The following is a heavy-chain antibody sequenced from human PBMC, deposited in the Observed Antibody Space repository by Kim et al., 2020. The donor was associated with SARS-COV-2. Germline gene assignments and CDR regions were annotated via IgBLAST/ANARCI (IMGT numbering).Heavy chain of an antibody. Sequence: TYYNPSLMSRVTISGATSTNQFSLKLSSVTAADTAVYYCARLATSGSAHWGQGTLVTVSS. D-gene: IGHD1-26*01. J-gene: IGHJ4*02. V-gene: IGHV4-39*01. CDR2: T. CDR3: ARLATSGSAH.